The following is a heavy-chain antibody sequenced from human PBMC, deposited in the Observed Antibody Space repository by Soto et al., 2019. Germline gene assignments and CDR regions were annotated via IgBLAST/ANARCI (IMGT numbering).Heavy chain of an antibody. CDR3: ARWGSTVTNEWDYYGMDV. V-gene: IGHV4-39*01. Sequence: ASETLSLTCTVSGGSISSSSYYWGWIRQPPGKGLEWIGSIYYSGSTYYNPSLKSRVTISVDTSKNQFSLKLSSVTAADTAVYYCARWGSTVTNEWDYYGMDVWGQGTTVTVSS. CDR2: IYYSGST. J-gene: IGHJ6*02. CDR1: GGSISSSSYY. D-gene: IGHD4-4*01.